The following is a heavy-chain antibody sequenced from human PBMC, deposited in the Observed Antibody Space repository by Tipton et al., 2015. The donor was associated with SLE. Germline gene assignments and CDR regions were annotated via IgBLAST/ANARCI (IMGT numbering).Heavy chain of an antibody. CDR2: IYHSGST. CDR3: ARDPNYGSGSYYDY. V-gene: IGHV4-38-2*02. D-gene: IGHD3-10*01. CDR1: GYSISSGYY. J-gene: IGHJ4*02. Sequence: TLSLTCTVSGYSISSGYYWGWIRQPPGKGLEWIGSIYHSGSTYYNPSLKSRVTISVDTSKNQFSLKLSSVTAADTAVYYCARDPNYGSGSYYDYWGQGTLVTVSS.